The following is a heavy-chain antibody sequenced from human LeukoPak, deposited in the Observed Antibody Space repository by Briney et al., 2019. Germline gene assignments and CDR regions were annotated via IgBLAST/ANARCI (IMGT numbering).Heavy chain of an antibody. CDR1: GYTFTSYD. J-gene: IGHJ4*02. Sequence: GASVKVSCKASGYTFTSYDINWVRQATGQGLEWMGWMNPNSGNTGYAQKFQGRVTMTRNTSISTAYMELSSLRSEGTAVYYCASLDCSSTSCHDYWGQGTLVTVSS. CDR2: MNPNSGNT. CDR3: ASLDCSSTSCHDY. D-gene: IGHD2-2*01. V-gene: IGHV1-8*01.